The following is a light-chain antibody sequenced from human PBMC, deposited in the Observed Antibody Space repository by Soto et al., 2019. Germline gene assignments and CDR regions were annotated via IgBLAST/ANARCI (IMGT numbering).Light chain of an antibody. CDR1: QSVNLN. CDR2: GAS. J-gene: IGKJ3*01. V-gene: IGKV3-15*01. Sequence: EIVLTQSPVTLSVSPGESATLSCRASQSVNLNLAWYQQKPGQPPRLLLYGASTRATGIPVRFRGSGSGTEFTLTISSLQSEDSAVYYCHQYNSWPRGTFGPGTKVDIK. CDR3: HQYNSWPRGT.